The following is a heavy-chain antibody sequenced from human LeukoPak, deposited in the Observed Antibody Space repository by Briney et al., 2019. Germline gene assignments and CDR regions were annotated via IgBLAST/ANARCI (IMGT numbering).Heavy chain of an antibody. D-gene: IGHD5-24*01. CDR3: ARGATISETGYFDF. J-gene: IGHJ4*03. Sequence: SETLSLTCAVYGGSFSRYYWSWIRQCPGKGLEWIAEIDHRGDTNYNPSVKTRVTISVDTSKNQFSLKVRSLSAADTAVYYCARGATISETGYFDFWGQGTLVTVSS. CDR1: GGSFSRYY. CDR2: IDHRGDT. V-gene: IGHV4-34*01.